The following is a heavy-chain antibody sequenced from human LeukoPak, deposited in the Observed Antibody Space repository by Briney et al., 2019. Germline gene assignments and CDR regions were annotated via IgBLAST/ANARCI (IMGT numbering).Heavy chain of an antibody. CDR1: GLTFRDAW. CDR3: TTGERRYDSSGYYPYYFDY. V-gene: IGHV3-15*01. CDR2: IKSKTDDGAI. J-gene: IGHJ4*02. Sequence: MPGGSLRLSCAASGLTFRDAWMSWVRQAPGKGLEWVGRIKSKTDDGAIDYAAPVKGRFTISRDDSKNTLYLQMNSLKTEDTAVYYCTTGERRYDSSGYYPYYFDYWGQGTLATVSS. D-gene: IGHD3-22*01.